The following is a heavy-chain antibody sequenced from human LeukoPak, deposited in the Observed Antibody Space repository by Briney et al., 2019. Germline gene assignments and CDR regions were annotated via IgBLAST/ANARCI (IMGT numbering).Heavy chain of an antibody. CDR2: INPNSGGT. J-gene: IGHJ2*01. V-gene: IGHV1-2*02. CDR3: ARGPYVPFPNWYFDL. Sequence: GASVKVSCKASEYTFTGYYMHWVRQAPGQGLEWMGWINPNSGGTHYAPKFQGRVTMTRDTSISTAYMELSKLRFDDTAVYYCARGPYVPFPNWYFDLWGRGTLVTVSS. D-gene: IGHD3-10*02. CDR1: EYTFTGYY.